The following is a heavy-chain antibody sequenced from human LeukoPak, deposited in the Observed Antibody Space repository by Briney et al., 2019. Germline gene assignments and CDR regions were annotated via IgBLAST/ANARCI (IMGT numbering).Heavy chain of an antibody. J-gene: IGHJ4*02. CDR2: ISGSGGST. CDR3: ASSVLRFLEWLYPDY. CDR1: GFTFSSYA. V-gene: IGHV3-23*01. D-gene: IGHD3-3*01. Sequence: QPGGSLRLSCAASGFTFSSYAMSWVRQAPGKGLEWVSAISGSGGSTYYADSVKGRFTISRDNSKDTLYLQMNSLRAEDTAVYYCASSVLRFLEWLYPDYWGQGTLVTVSS.